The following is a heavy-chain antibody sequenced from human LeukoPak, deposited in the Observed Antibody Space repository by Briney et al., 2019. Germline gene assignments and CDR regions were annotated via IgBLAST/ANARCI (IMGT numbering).Heavy chain of an antibody. V-gene: IGHV1-2*02. CDR1: GYTFTGYY. J-gene: IGHJ5*02. CDR3: ARDGHCSSTSCYLSWLDP. D-gene: IGHD2-2*01. Sequence: GASVKVSCKASGYTFTGYYMHWVRQAPGQGLEWMGWINPNSGGTNYAQKFQGRVTMTRDTSISTAYMELSRLRSDDTAVYYCARDGHCSSTSCYLSWLDPWGQGTLVTVSS. CDR2: INPNSGGT.